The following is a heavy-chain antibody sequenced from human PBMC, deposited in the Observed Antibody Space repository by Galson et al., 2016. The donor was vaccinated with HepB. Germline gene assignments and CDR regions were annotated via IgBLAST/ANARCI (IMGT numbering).Heavy chain of an antibody. CDR1: GFTFGSYW. V-gene: IGHV3-7*01. CDR2: IKQDGSVK. D-gene: IGHD2-2*02. Sequence: SLRLSCAASGFTFGSYWMSWVRQAPGKGLGWVANIKQDGSVKYYVDSVKGRFTISRDSANKSLYLQMNSLGAEDTALYYCVPHTYPNPWGQGTLVTVSS. J-gene: IGHJ5*02. CDR3: VPHTYPNP.